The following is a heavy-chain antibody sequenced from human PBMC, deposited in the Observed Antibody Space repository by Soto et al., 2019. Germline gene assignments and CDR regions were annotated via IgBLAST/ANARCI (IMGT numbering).Heavy chain of an antibody. CDR1: GFTFSSYA. Sequence: QVQLVESGGGVVQPGRSLRLSCAASGFTFSSYAMHWVRQAPGKGLEWVAVISYDGSNKYYADSVKGRFTISRDNSKNTLYLKMNSLRAEDTAVYYCARDPGNTVTPHFDYWGQGTLVTVSS. CDR3: ARDPGNTVTPHFDY. CDR2: ISYDGSNK. J-gene: IGHJ4*02. V-gene: IGHV3-30-3*01. D-gene: IGHD4-17*01.